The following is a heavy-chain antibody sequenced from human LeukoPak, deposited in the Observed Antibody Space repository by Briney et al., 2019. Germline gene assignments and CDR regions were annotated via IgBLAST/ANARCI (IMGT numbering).Heavy chain of an antibody. D-gene: IGHD3-22*01. CDR2: ISYDGSNK. CDR1: GFTFSSYA. CDR3: ARAEYYYDSSGYFDY. J-gene: IGHJ4*02. V-gene: IGHV3-30*04. Sequence: AGRSLRLSCAASGFTFSSYAMHWVRQAPGKGLEWVAVISYDGSNKYYADSVKGRFTISRDNSKNTLYLRMNSLRAEDTAVYYCARAEYYYDSSGYFDYWGQGTLVTVSS.